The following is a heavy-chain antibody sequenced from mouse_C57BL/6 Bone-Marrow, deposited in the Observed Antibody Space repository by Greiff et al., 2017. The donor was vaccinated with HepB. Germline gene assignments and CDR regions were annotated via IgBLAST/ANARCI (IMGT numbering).Heavy chain of an antibody. CDR2: IYPGDGDT. CDR3: ARCPYGSSRYWYFDV. J-gene: IGHJ1*03. CDR1: GYAFSSYW. Sequence: VKLVESGAELVKPGASVKISCKASGYAFSSYWMNWVKQRPGKGLEWSGQIYPGDGDTNYNGKFKGKATLTADKSSSTAYMQLSSLTSEDSAVYFCARCPYGSSRYWYFDVWGTGTPVTVSS. D-gene: IGHD1-1*01. V-gene: IGHV1-80*01.